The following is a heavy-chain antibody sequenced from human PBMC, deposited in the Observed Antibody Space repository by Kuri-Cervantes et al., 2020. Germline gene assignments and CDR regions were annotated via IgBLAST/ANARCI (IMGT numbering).Heavy chain of an antibody. CDR2: ISGSGDGT. CDR3: AKSSRQWLRAFDI. CDR1: GFYFSNYA. D-gene: IGHD6-19*01. Sequence: GESLKISCAASGFYFSNYAMTWVRQAPGKGLEWISAISGSGDGTYYADSVKGRFTISGDNSKNTLYLQMNSLRAEDTAVYYCAKSSRQWLRAFDIWGQGTMVTVSS. V-gene: IGHV3-23*01. J-gene: IGHJ3*02.